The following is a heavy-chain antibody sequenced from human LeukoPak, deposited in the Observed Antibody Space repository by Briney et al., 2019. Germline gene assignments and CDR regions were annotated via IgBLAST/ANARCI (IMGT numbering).Heavy chain of an antibody. D-gene: IGHD1-26*01. CDR1: GYPFTSYG. CDR3: ARDFLSGSYYRGAFDI. V-gene: IGHV1-18*01. Sequence: ALVKVSCKASGYPFTSYGIRWVRQAPGQGLEWMGWISAYNGNTNYAQKLQGRVTMTTDTSTSTAYMELRSLRSDDTAVYYCARDFLSGSYYRGAFDIWGQGTMVTVSS. CDR2: ISAYNGNT. J-gene: IGHJ3*02.